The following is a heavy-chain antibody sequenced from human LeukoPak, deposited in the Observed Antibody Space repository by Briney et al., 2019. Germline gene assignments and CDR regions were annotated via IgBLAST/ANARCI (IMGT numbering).Heavy chain of an antibody. D-gene: IGHD5-18*01. Sequence: SETLSLTCTVSGGSISSSSYYWGWIRQPPGKGLEWIGSIYYSGRTYYNPSLKSRVTISVDTSKNQFSLKLSSVTAADTAVYYCARDTAMATSDYWGQGTLVTVSS. CDR2: IYYSGRT. CDR1: GGSISSSSYY. J-gene: IGHJ4*02. CDR3: ARDTAMATSDY. V-gene: IGHV4-39*01.